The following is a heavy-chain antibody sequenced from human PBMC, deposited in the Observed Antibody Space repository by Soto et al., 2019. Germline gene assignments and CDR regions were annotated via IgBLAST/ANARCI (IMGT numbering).Heavy chain of an antibody. J-gene: IGHJ6*02. CDR2: ISGSGGST. D-gene: IGHD6-13*01. CDR1: GFTFSSYA. Sequence: EVQLLESGGGLVQPGGSLRLSCAASGFTFSSYAMSWVRQAPGKGLEWVSAISGSGGSTYYADSVKGRFTISRDNSKNTLYLQMNSLRAEDTAVYYCAKASSSWYLGDYYYYYYGMDVWGQGTTVTVSS. V-gene: IGHV3-23*01. CDR3: AKASSSWYLGDYYYYYYGMDV.